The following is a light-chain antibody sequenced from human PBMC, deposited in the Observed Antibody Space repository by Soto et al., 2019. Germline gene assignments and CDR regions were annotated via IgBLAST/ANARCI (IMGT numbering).Light chain of an antibody. CDR3: SSYSSTSTLRI. V-gene: IGLV2-14*01. J-gene: IGLJ7*01. CDR2: EVN. CDR1: SSDVGGYNY. Sequence: QSALTQPASVSGSPGQSITISCAGTSSDVGGYNYVSWYQQHPGNAPKLMIYEVNKRPSGVSYRFSGSKSGNTASLTISGLQAEDEADYHCSSYSSTSTLRIFGGGTQLTVL.